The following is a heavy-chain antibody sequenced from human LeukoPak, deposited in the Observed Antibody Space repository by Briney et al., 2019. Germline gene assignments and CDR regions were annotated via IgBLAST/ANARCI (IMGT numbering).Heavy chain of an antibody. CDR2: IYHSGST. D-gene: IGHD2-15*01. V-gene: IGHV4-30-2*01. Sequence: PSETLSLTCAVSGGSISSGSYSWSWIRQPPGKGLEWIGYIYHSGSTYYNPSLKSRVTVSLDTPKNQFSLRLNSVTAADTAVYYCARRVAVPGSYYFDYWSQGTLVTVSS. CDR3: ARRVAVPGSYYFDY. J-gene: IGHJ4*02. CDR1: GGSISSGSYS.